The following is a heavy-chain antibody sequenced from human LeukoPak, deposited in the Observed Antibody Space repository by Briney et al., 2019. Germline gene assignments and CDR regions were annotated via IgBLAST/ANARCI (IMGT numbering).Heavy chain of an antibody. CDR3: ATFNQRTIITLGGVINDY. CDR2: FDPENDET. CDR1: GYTLSELS. V-gene: IGHV1-24*01. D-gene: IGHD3-16*02. J-gene: IGHJ4*02. Sequence: ASVNVSCKISGYTLSELSMHWVRQAPGKRLEWMGGFDPENDETIYAQKFQGRVTMTEDTSTDTAYMELSSLRSEDTAVYYCATFNQRTIITLGGVINDYWGQGTLVTVSS.